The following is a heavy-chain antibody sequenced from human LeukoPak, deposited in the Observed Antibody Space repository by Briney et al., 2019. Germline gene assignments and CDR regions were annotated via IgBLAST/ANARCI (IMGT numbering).Heavy chain of an antibody. CDR3: ARGRRWRGAVAGRSVPRDDTRYFDL. J-gene: IGHJ2*01. Sequence: PSETLSLTCAVYGGSFSGYYWSWIRQPPGKGLEWIGEINHSGSTNCNPSLKSRVTISVETSKNQFSLKLSSVTAAGTAVYYCARGRRWRGAVAGRSVPRDDTRYFDLWGRGTLVTVSS. V-gene: IGHV4-34*01. CDR2: INHSGST. D-gene: IGHD6-19*01. CDR1: GGSFSGYY.